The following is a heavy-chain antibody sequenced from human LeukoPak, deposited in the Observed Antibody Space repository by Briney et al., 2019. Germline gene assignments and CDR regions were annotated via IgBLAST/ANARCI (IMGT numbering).Heavy chain of an antibody. CDR1: GFTFSSYS. CDR3: ARVGAVLLWFGDSGYFDY. CDR2: ISSSSYI. Sequence: PGGSLRLSCAASGFTFSSYSMNWVRQAPGKGLEWVSSISSSSYIYYADSVKGRFTISRDNAKNSLYLQMNSLRAEDTAVYYCARVGAVLLWFGDSGYFDYWGKGTLVTVSS. D-gene: IGHD3-10*01. J-gene: IGHJ4*02. V-gene: IGHV3-21*01.